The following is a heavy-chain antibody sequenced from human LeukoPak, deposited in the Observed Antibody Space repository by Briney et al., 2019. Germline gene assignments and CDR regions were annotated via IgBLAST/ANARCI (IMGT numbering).Heavy chain of an antibody. D-gene: IGHD1-26*01. Sequence: GGSLRLSCAASGFTITTYAVNWVRQAPGKGLEWVSGIGGGGTEYYADSVKGRFIISSDSSQNLGQLQMNSLTVEDTAVYYCARAQGALDYWGRGTLVTVSS. J-gene: IGHJ4*02. V-gene: IGHV3-23*01. CDR1: GFTITTYA. CDR3: ARAQGALDY. CDR2: IGGGGTE.